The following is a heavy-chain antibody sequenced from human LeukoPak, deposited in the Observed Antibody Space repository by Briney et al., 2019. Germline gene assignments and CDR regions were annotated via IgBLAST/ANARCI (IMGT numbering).Heavy chain of an antibody. CDR3: ASSSLDDSGSLDS. CDR2: VYNSGNT. J-gene: IGHJ4*02. D-gene: IGHD5-12*01. CDR1: TVSINSYY. Sequence: SGTLSLTCTVATVSINSYYWTWLRQPPEKALEWIGYVYNSGNTKYKPSLKSRATISVDTSKNQFSLILNSVTAADTAVYYCASSSLDDSGSLDSWGQGTLVTVSS. V-gene: IGHV4-59*01.